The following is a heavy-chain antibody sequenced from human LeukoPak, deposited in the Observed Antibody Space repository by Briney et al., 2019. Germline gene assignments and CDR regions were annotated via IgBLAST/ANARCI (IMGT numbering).Heavy chain of an antibody. CDR3: AREWRVGYYGSGSYYTHYYYMDV. CDR2: INPNSGGT. D-gene: IGHD3-10*01. CDR1: GYTFNGYY. V-gene: IGHV1-2*02. J-gene: IGHJ6*03. Sequence: GASVKVSCKASGYTFNGYYMHWVRQAPGQGIEWLGWINPNSGGTNFAQNFQGRVTMTRDTSISTAYMELSRLRSDDTAVYYCAREWRVGYYGSGSYYTHYYYMDVWGKGTTVTISS.